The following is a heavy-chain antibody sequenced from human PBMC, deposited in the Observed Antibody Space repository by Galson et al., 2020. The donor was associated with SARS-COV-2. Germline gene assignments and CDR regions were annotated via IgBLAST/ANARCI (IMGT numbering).Heavy chain of an antibody. CDR1: GYIFTGFY. D-gene: IGHD6-13*01. V-gene: IGHV1-2*06. J-gene: IGHJ5*01. CDR3: ALIIAAANAFDF. Sequence: ASVKVSCKASGYIFTGFYVHWLRQAPGQGPEWMRRINPNRGGTDYAQKFQGRVTMTRDTSITTAYMELSSLRSDDTAVYYCALIIAAANAFDFWGQGSLLAVSS. CDR2: INPNRGGT.